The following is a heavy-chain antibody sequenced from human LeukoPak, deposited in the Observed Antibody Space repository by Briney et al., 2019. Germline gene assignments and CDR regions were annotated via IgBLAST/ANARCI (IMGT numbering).Heavy chain of an antibody. V-gene: IGHV4-34*01. CDR3: AKSLYGSGSYYNWFDP. CDR1: GGSFSGYH. Sequence: SETLSLTCVVYGGSFSGYHWSWIRQSPGKGLEWIGEINHRGSTNYNPSLKRRVTMSLDTSKDQFSLKLSSVTAADTAVYYRAKSLYGSGSYYNWFDPWGQGTLVTVSS. CDR2: INHRGST. D-gene: IGHD3-10*01. J-gene: IGHJ5*02.